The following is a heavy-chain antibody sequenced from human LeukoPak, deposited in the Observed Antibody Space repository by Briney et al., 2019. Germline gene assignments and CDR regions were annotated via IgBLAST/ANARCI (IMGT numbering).Heavy chain of an antibody. Sequence: PSLTLSLTCTVSGGSISSGGYYWSWIRQHPGKGLEWIGYIYYSGSTYYNPSLKSRVIISVDTSKNQFSLKLSSVTAADTAVYYCARHNDPGHAFDIWGQGTMVTVSS. V-gene: IGHV4-31*03. CDR2: IYYSGST. J-gene: IGHJ3*02. CDR1: GGSISSGGYY. D-gene: IGHD1-1*01. CDR3: ARHNDPGHAFDI.